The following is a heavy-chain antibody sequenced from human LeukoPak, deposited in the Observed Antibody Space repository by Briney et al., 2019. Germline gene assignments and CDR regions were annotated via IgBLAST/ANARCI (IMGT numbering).Heavy chain of an antibody. D-gene: IGHD3-22*01. V-gene: IGHV4-30-4*08. CDR3: ARERYYYDSSGFDY. CDR1: GGSISSGDYY. Sequence: SETLSLTCTVSGGSISSGDYYWSWIRQPPGKGLEWIGYIYYSGSTYYNPSLKSRVTISVDTSKNQFSLKLSSVTAADPAVYYCARERYYYDSSGFDYWGQGSLVTVSS. J-gene: IGHJ4*02. CDR2: IYYSGST.